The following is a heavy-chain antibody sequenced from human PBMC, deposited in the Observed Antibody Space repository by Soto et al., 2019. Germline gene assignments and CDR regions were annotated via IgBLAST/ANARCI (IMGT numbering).Heavy chain of an antibody. CDR1: GFTFSSYA. CDR2: ISGSGGST. Sequence: GGSLRLSCAAPGFTFSSYAMSWVRQAPGKGLEWVSAISGSGGSTYYADSVKGRFTISRDNSKNTLYLQMNSLRAEDTAVYYCAKGGGIMQDAAYDMDVWGQGTTVTVSS. D-gene: IGHD1-20*01. J-gene: IGHJ6*02. CDR3: AKGGGIMQDAAYDMDV. V-gene: IGHV3-23*01.